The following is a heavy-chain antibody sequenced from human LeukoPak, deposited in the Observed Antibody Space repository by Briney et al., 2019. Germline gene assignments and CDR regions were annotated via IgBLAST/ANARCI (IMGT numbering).Heavy chain of an antibody. CDR3: ARQEVVGATGGDY. CDR2: IYYSGST. Sequence: PSETLSLTCTVSGGSISSSSYYWGWIRQPPGKGLEWIGSIYYSGSTYYNPSLKSRVTISVGTSKNQFSLKLSSVTAADTAVYYCARQEVVGATGGDYWGQGTLVTVSS. D-gene: IGHD1-26*01. CDR1: GGSISSSSYY. J-gene: IGHJ4*02. V-gene: IGHV4-39*01.